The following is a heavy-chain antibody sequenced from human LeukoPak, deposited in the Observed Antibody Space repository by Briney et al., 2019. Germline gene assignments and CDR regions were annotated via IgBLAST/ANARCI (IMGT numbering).Heavy chain of an antibody. D-gene: IGHD6-19*01. V-gene: IGHV1-2*02. CDR3: ARGSPYSSGWYEEYFDY. Sequence: ASVEVSCKASGYTFTGYYMHWVRQAPGQGLEWMGWINPNSGGTNYAQKFQGRVTMTRDTSISTAYMELSRLRSDDTAVYYCARGSPYSSGWYEEYFDYWGQGTLVTVSS. CDR1: GYTFTGYY. CDR2: INPNSGGT. J-gene: IGHJ4*02.